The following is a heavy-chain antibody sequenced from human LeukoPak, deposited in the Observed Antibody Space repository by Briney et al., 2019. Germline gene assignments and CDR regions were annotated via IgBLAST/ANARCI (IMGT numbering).Heavy chain of an antibody. Sequence: ASVKVSFKASGYTFTGYYMHWVRQAPGPGLEWMGWINPNSGGTNNAQKFQGRVTMTRDTSISTAYMELSRLRSDDTAVYYCARGGSSGEWFSHLDYWGQGTLVTVSS. V-gene: IGHV1-2*02. CDR1: GYTFTGYY. J-gene: IGHJ4*02. CDR2: INPNSGGT. CDR3: ARGGSSGEWFSHLDY. D-gene: IGHD3-3*01.